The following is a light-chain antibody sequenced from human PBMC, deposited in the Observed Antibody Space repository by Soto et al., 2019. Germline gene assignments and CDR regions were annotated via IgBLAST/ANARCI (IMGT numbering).Light chain of an antibody. V-gene: IGLV2-11*01. Sequence: QSVLTQPRSVSGSPGESVAISCTGTSSDVGAYNHVAWYQQYPGKAPKLMVYDVNKRPSGVPDRFSGSKSGNTASLTIAGLPDEDEADYHCCSSAGRYTLVFGGGTKLTVL. CDR3: CSSAGRYTLV. CDR2: DVN. CDR1: SSDVGAYNH. J-gene: IGLJ2*01.